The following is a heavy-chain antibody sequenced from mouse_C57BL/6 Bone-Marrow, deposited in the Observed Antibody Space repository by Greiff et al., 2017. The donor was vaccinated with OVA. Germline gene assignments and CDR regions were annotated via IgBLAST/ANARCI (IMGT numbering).Heavy chain of an antibody. D-gene: IGHD1-2*01. J-gene: IGHJ3*01. V-gene: IGHV1-63*01. Sequence: QVQLQQSGAELVRPGASVKMSCKASGYTFTSYWIGWVKQRPGHGLEWIGDIYPGGGNTNYNEKFKGKATLTADKSSSTAYMQLSSLTSEDSAIYYCARSGGLVLRRGFAYWGQGTPVTVSA. CDR3: ARSGGLVLRRGFAY. CDR2: IYPGGGNT. CDR1: GYTFTSYW.